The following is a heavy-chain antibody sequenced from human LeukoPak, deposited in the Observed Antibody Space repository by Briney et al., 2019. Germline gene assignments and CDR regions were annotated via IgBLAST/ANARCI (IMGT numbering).Heavy chain of an antibody. Sequence: GGSLRLSCAASGFTFSSYSMNWVRQAPGKGLEWVSYISSSSSTIYYADSVKGRFTISRDNAKNSLYLQMNSLRAEDTAVYYCARDSVVRNYYYMDVWGKGTTVTVSS. D-gene: IGHD4-23*01. V-gene: IGHV3-48*01. J-gene: IGHJ6*03. CDR3: ARDSVVRNYYYMDV. CDR1: GFTFSSYS. CDR2: ISSSSSTI.